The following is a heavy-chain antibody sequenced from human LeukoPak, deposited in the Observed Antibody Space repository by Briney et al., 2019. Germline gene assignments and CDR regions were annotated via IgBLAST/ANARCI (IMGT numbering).Heavy chain of an antibody. Sequence: KVSCKASGYTFTSYDINWVRQMPGKGLEWMGIIYPGDSDTRYSPSFLGQVTISADKSISTAYLQWSSLKASDTAMCYCARTNSSSWYDPSFFDYWGQGTLVTVSS. CDR1: GYTFTSYD. CDR3: ARTNSSSWYDPSFFDY. D-gene: IGHD6-13*01. CDR2: IYPGDSDT. J-gene: IGHJ4*02. V-gene: IGHV5-51*01.